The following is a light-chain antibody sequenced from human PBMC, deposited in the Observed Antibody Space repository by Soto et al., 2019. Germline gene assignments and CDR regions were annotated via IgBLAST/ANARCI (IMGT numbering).Light chain of an antibody. J-gene: IGKJ2*01. V-gene: IGKV3-20*01. CDR1: ETVGSNY. CDR2: DAS. Sequence: EVLLTQSPGTLSLSPGERATLSCRASETVGSNYLAWYQQQPGQAPRLLIFDASTRASDIPDRFSGSGSGTEFRLTISRLEPEDSAVYFCHHYGYGADTFGQGTKLEI. CDR3: HHYGYGADT.